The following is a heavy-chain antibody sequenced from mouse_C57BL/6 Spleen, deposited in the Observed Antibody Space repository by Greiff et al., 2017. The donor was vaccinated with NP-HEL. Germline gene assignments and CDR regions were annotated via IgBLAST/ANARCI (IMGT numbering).Heavy chain of an antibody. V-gene: IGHV5-16*01. CDR1: GFTFSDYY. J-gene: IGHJ4*01. Sequence: EVHLVESEGGLVQPGSSMKLSCTASGFTFSDYYMAWVRQVPEKGLEWVANINYDGSSTYYLDSLKSRFIISRDNAKNILYLQMSSLKSEDTATYYCARENYDHYYYAMDYWGQGTSVTVSS. CDR3: ARENYDHYYYAMDY. D-gene: IGHD2-4*01. CDR2: INYDGSST.